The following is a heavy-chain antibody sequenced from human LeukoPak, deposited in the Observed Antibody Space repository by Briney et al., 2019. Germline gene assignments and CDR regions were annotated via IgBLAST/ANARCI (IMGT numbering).Heavy chain of an antibody. CDR2: ISYDGSNK. Sequence: PGGSPRLSCAASGFTFSSYAMHWVRQAPGKGLEWVAVISYDGSNKYYADSVKGRFTISRDNSKNTLYLQMNSLRAEDTAVYYCARDRDSRNFDYWGQGTLVTVSS. J-gene: IGHJ4*02. CDR1: GFTFSSYA. CDR3: ARDRDSRNFDY. V-gene: IGHV3-30-3*01. D-gene: IGHD2-21*01.